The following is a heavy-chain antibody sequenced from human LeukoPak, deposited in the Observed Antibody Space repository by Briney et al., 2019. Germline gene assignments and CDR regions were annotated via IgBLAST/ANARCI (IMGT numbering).Heavy chain of an antibody. CDR2: INHSGST. CDR3: ARGRLLWFGEFPLFDY. Sequence: SETLSLTCAVYGGSFSGYYWRWIRQPPGKGLEWIGEINHSGSTNYNPSLKSRVTISVDTSKNQFSLKLSSVTAADTAVYYCARGRLLWFGEFPLFDYWGRGTLVTVSS. J-gene: IGHJ4*02. V-gene: IGHV4-34*01. D-gene: IGHD3-10*01. CDR1: GGSFSGYY.